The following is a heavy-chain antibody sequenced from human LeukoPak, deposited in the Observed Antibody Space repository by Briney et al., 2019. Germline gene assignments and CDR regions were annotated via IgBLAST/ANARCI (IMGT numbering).Heavy chain of an antibody. Sequence: GGSLRLSCAASGFTFSSYAMSWVRQAPGKGLEWVSAISGSGGSTYYADSVKGRFTISRDNAKNSLYLQMNSLRAEDTAVYYCAKEKVNWGSGSSCMDVWGKGTTVTISS. J-gene: IGHJ6*03. CDR2: ISGSGGST. V-gene: IGHV3-23*01. D-gene: IGHD3-10*01. CDR1: GFTFSSYA. CDR3: AKEKVNWGSGSSCMDV.